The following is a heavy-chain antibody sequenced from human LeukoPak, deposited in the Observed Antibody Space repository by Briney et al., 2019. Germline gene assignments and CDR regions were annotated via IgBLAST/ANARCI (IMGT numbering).Heavy chain of an antibody. Sequence: SETLSLTCTVSGGSISSYYWSWTRQPPGKGLEWIGYIYYSGSTNYNPSLKSRVTISVDTSKNQFSLKLSSVTAADTAVYYCARGGGGYCSSTSCYVDWFDPWGQGTLVTVSS. CDR3: ARGGGGYCSSTSCYVDWFDP. D-gene: IGHD2-2*01. J-gene: IGHJ5*02. CDR1: GGSISSYY. CDR2: IYYSGST. V-gene: IGHV4-59*01.